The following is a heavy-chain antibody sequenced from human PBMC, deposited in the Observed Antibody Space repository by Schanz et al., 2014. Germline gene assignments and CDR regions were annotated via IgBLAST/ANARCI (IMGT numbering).Heavy chain of an antibody. J-gene: IGHJ6*03. D-gene: IGHD2-21*02. Sequence: EVQLLDSGGGLVQPGGSLRLSCAASGFSFSSYSMNWVRQAPGKGLEWLSYIDGKSTTVYYADSVKGRFTVSRDNARNSLYLHMNTLGAEDTAVYYCARDGDCFYHNYYMDVWGKGTTVTVSS. V-gene: IGHV3-48*01. CDR3: ARDGDCFYHNYYMDV. CDR1: GFSFSSYS. CDR2: IDGKSTTV.